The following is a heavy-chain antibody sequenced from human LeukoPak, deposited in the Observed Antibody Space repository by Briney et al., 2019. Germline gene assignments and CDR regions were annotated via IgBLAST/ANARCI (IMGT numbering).Heavy chain of an antibody. J-gene: IGHJ3*02. V-gene: IGHV3-23*01. D-gene: IGHD3-3*01. Sequence: GGSLRLSCAASGFTFDDFGVSWVRQAPGKGLEWVSAISGSGGSTYYADSVKGRFTISRDNSKNTLYLQMNSLRAEDTAVYYCAKSLPYYDFWSGYYTPDAFDIWGQGTMVTVSS. CDR3: AKSLPYYDFWSGYYTPDAFDI. CDR1: GFTFDDFG. CDR2: ISGSGGST.